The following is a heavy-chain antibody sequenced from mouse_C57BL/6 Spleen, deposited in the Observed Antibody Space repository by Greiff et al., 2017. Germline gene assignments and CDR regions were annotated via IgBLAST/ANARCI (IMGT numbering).Heavy chain of an antibody. J-gene: IGHJ3*01. V-gene: IGHV1-80*01. CDR2: IYPGDGDT. D-gene: IGHD1-1*01. CDR3: ARGGIITTVGPWFAY. CDR1: GYAFSSYW. Sequence: QVQLQQSGAELVKPGASVKISCKASGYAFSSYWMNWVKQRPGKGLEWIGQIYPGDGDTNYNGKFKGKATLTADKSSSTAYMQLSSLTSEDSAVYFCARGGIITTVGPWFAYWGQGTLVTVSA.